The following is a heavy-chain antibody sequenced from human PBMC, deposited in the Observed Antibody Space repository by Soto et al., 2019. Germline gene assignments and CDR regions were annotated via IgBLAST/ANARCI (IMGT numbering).Heavy chain of an antibody. Sequence: QVQLVESGGGVVQPGRSLRLSCAASGFTFSTYAMNWVRQAPGKGLEWVAAISYDASNKYYAGSVKGRFTISRDNYKNTLYLKMNSLRTEDTAMYYCARWVYAFDYWGQATLVTVSS. D-gene: IGHD6-13*01. J-gene: IGHJ4*02. CDR3: ARWVYAFDY. CDR1: GFTFSTYA. V-gene: IGHV3-30-3*01. CDR2: ISYDASNK.